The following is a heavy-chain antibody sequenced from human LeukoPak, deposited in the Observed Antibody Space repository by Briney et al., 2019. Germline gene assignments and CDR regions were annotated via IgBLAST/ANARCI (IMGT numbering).Heavy chain of an antibody. Sequence: PGGSLRLSCAASGFTFSNYGMHWVRQAPGKGLEWVTFIRYDGSNQYYADSVKGRFTISRDNSKNTLSLQMNSLRAEDTAVYYCARATETKDYSSSYPFDYWGQGTLVTVSS. CDR2: IRYDGSNQ. J-gene: IGHJ4*02. CDR1: GFTFSNYG. V-gene: IGHV3-30*02. D-gene: IGHD6-13*01. CDR3: ARATETKDYSSSYPFDY.